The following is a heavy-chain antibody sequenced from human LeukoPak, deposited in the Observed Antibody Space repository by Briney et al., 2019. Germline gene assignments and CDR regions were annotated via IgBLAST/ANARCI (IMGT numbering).Heavy chain of an antibody. CDR1: GFTISSYG. Sequence: GGSLRLSCAASGFTISSYGMHWVRQAPGKGLEWVAFIRYDGSNKYYADSVKGRFTISRDNSKNTLYLQMNSLRAEDTAVYYCAKDRAISGYSYGDYFDYWGQGTLVTVSS. D-gene: IGHD5-18*01. CDR3: AKDRAISGYSYGDYFDY. CDR2: IRYDGSNK. J-gene: IGHJ4*02. V-gene: IGHV3-30*02.